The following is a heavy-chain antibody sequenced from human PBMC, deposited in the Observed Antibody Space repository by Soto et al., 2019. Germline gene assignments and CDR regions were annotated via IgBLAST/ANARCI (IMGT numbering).Heavy chain of an antibody. CDR1: GFSVSINY. CDR3: ASIAVAEGFDP. D-gene: IGHD6-19*01. V-gene: IGHV3-53*02. Sequence: EVQLVETGGDLIQPGGSLRFSCAASGFSVSINYMSWVRQAPGKGLEWVSIINADGSSYYADSVKGRFTISRDNSKNTVDLQMNSLRAEDTAVYYCASIAVAEGFDPWGQGTLVTVSS. CDR2: INADGSS. J-gene: IGHJ5*02.